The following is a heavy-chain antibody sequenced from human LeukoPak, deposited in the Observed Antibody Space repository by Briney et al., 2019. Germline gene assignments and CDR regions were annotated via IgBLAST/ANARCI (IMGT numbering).Heavy chain of an antibody. CDR2: IWYDGSNK. CDR1: GFTFSNYG. V-gene: IGHV3-33*01. J-gene: IGHJ4*02. D-gene: IGHD2-15*01. CDR3: AGGGGWY. Sequence: PGGSLRLSCAASGFTFSNYGMHWVRQAPGKGLEWVAVIWYDGSNKYYVDSVKGRFTISRDNSKNTLDLQMNSLRAEDTAVYYCAGGGGWYWGQGTLVTVSS.